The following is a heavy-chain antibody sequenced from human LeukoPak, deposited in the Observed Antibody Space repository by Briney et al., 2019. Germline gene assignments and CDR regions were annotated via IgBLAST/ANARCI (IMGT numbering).Heavy chain of an antibody. CDR3: ARDRRDTMVRGATNWFDP. CDR1: GYTFTSYY. Sequence: ASVKVSCKASGYTFTSYYMHWVRQAPGQGLEWMGIINPSGGSTSYAQKFQGRVTMTRDMSTSTVYMELSSLRSEDTAVYYCARDRRDTMVRGATNWFDPWGQGTLVTVSS. CDR2: INPSGGST. V-gene: IGHV1-46*01. D-gene: IGHD3-10*01. J-gene: IGHJ5*02.